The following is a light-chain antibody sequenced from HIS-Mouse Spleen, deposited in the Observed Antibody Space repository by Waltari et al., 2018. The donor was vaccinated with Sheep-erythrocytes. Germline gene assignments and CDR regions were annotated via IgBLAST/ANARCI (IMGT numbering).Light chain of an antibody. CDR1: SSAVGGYNY. CDR3: CSYAGSYNHV. J-gene: IGLJ1*01. Sequence: QSALTQPRSVSGSPGQSVTHSCPGTSSAVGGYNYVSGYQQHQGKAPKLMIYDVSKRPSGVPDRFSGSKSGNTASLTISGLQAEDEADYYCCSYAGSYNHVFATGTKVTVL. V-gene: IGLV2-11*01. CDR2: DVS.